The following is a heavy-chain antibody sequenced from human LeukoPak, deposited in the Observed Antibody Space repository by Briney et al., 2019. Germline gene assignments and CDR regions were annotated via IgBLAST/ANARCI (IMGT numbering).Heavy chain of an antibody. V-gene: IGHV3-30*18. CDR2: ISYDGSNK. CDR1: GFTFSSYG. CDR3: AKDQRFDYVVEYFQH. D-gene: IGHD4-17*01. J-gene: IGHJ1*01. Sequence: GRSLRLSCAASGFTFSSYGMHWVRQAPGKGLEWVAVISYDGSNKYYADSVKGRFTISRDNSKNTLYLQMNSLRAEDTAVYYCAKDQRFDYVVEYFQHWGQGTLVTVSS.